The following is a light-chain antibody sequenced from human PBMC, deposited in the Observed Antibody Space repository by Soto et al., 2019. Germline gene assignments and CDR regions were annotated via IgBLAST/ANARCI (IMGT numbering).Light chain of an antibody. V-gene: IGKV3-20*01. CDR3: QQYGRSPLT. Sequence: EIVLTQSPGTLSLSPGERATLSCRATQSVGSNYLAWYQQKPGQAPRLLIFGASSRATGIPDRFSGSGSGTDFTLTISRLEPEDFAVYYCQQYGRSPLTFGGGTKVEIK. CDR2: GAS. CDR1: QSVGSNY. J-gene: IGKJ4*01.